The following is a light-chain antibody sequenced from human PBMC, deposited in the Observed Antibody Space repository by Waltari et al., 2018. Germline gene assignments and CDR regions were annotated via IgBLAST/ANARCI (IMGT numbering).Light chain of an antibody. CDR2: END. CDR1: SPNISNNY. Sequence: HSALTQPPSVSPAPGQTVTISCSGNSPNISNNYVSWYQQIPGTTPKRLIHENDQRPSGIPVRFSGSKSGTSATLGITGLQTGDEADYYCGAWDSSLSAVFGTGTKVTVL. V-gene: IGLV1-51*02. CDR3: GAWDSSLSAV. J-gene: IGLJ1*01.